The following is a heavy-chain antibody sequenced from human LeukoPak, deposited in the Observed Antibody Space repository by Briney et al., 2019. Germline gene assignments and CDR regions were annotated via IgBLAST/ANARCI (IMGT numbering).Heavy chain of an antibody. J-gene: IGHJ4*02. CDR2: IYYSGST. CDR3: ARDGNSGSAPGFDY. Sequence: SETLSLTCTVSGDSISSGRYYWSWIRQPAGKGLEWIGSIYYSGSTYYNPSLKSRVTISVDTSKNQFSLKLSSVTAADTAVYYCARDGNSGSAPGFDYWGQGTLVTVSS. D-gene: IGHD1-26*01. V-gene: IGHV4-39*07. CDR1: GDSISSGRYY.